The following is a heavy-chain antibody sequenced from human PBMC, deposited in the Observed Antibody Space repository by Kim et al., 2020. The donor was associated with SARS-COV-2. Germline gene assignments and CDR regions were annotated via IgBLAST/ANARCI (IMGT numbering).Heavy chain of an antibody. CDR2: INPNSGGT. CDR3: ATSNPYDFWSGYYMSGHAGEYGMDV. V-gene: IGHV1-2*06. D-gene: IGHD3-3*01. Sequence: ASVKVSCKASGYTFTGYYMHWVRQAPGQGLEWMGRINPNSGGTNYAQKFQGRVTMTRDTSISTAYMELSRLRSDDTAVYYCATSNPYDFWSGYYMSGHAGEYGMDVWGQGTTVTVSS. CDR1: GYTFTGYY. J-gene: IGHJ6*02.